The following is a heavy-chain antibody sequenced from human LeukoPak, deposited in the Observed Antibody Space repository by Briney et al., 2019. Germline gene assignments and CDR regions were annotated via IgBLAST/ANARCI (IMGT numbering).Heavy chain of an antibody. D-gene: IGHD3-3*01. CDR1: GGSISSSSYY. Sequence: KPSETLSLTCTVSGGSISSSSYYWGWIRQPPGKGLEWIGSIYYSGSTYYNPSLKSRVTISVDTSKNQFSLKLSSVTAADTAVYYCARRYYDFWSGIGYFDRWGQGTLVTVSS. CDR2: IYYSGST. J-gene: IGHJ4*02. V-gene: IGHV4-39*01. CDR3: ARRYYDFWSGIGYFDR.